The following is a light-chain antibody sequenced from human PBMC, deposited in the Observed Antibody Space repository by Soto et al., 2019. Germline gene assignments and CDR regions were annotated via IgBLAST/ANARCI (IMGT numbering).Light chain of an antibody. CDR3: CSYAGSSTPHVV. J-gene: IGLJ2*01. Sequence: QSVLTQPASVSGSPGQSITISCTGTSSDVGSYNLVSWYQQHPGKAPKLMIYEGSKRPSGVSNRFSGSKSGNTASLTISGLQAEDEADYYCCSYAGSSTPHVVFGGGTKFTVL. CDR2: EGS. V-gene: IGLV2-23*01. CDR1: SSDVGSYNL.